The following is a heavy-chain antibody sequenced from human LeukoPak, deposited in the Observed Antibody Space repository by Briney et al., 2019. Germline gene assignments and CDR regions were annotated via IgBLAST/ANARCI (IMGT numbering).Heavy chain of an antibody. CDR1: GFTFSSYW. Sequence: PGGSLRLSCAASGFTFSSYWTHWVRQAPGKGLVWVSRINSDGSSTSYADSVKGRFTISRDNAKNTLYLQMNSLRAEDTAVYYCARELLGPWYFDLWGRGTLVTVSS. J-gene: IGHJ2*01. D-gene: IGHD2/OR15-2a*01. V-gene: IGHV3-74*01. CDR3: ARELLGPWYFDL. CDR2: INSDGSST.